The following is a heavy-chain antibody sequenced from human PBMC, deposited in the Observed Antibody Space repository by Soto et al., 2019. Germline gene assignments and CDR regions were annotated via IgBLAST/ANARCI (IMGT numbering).Heavy chain of an antibody. V-gene: IGHV3-9*03. CDR3: AKDITEHSNSKYYGMDV. D-gene: IGHD6-6*01. CDR2: ISWYSGSI. CDR1: VFTFDDYA. Sequence: SLRLSCASSVFTFDDYAMQWVRQAPGKCLEWFSGISWYSGSIGYPDSVKGRFTISRENAKNSLYLQMNSLRAEDIALYYCAKDITEHSNSKYYGMDVWAPENMQTVSS. J-gene: IGHJ6*02.